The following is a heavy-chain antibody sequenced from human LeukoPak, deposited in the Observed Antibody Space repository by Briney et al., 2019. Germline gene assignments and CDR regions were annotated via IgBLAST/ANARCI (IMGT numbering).Heavy chain of an antibody. D-gene: IGHD3-9*01. CDR3: ARATIDILTGYYKIDAFNI. CDR1: GGTFSSYA. J-gene: IGHJ3*02. V-gene: IGHV1-69*01. Sequence: SVKVSCKASGGTFSSYAISWVRQAPGQGLEWMGGIIPIFGTANYAQKFQGRVTITADESTSTAYMELSSLRSEDTGVYYCARATIDILTGYYKIDAFNIWGQGTMVTVSS. CDR2: IIPIFGTA.